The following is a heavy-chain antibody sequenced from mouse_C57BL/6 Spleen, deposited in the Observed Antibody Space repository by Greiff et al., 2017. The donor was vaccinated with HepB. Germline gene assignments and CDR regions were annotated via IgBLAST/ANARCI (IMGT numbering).Heavy chain of an antibody. CDR1: GFTFTDYY. Sequence: EVQVVESGGGLVQPGGSLSLSCAASGFTFTDYYMSWVRQPPGKALEWLGFIRNKANGYTTEYSASVKGRFTISRDNSQSILYLQMNALRAEDSATYYCARYDDYDGWFAYWGQGTLVTVSA. CDR2: IRNKANGYTT. V-gene: IGHV7-3*01. J-gene: IGHJ3*01. D-gene: IGHD2-4*01. CDR3: ARYDDYDGWFAY.